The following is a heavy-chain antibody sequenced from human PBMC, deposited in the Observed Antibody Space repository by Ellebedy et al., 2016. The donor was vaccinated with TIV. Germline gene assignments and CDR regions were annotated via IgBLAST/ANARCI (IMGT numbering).Heavy chain of an antibody. V-gene: IGHV3-30*02. CDR1: GFTFSNYG. D-gene: IGHD2-21*02. CDR2: IRYDGDDK. J-gene: IGHJ6*02. Sequence: PGGSLRLSCAASGFTFSNYGMHWVRQAPGKGLEWVAFIRYDGDDKHYADSVKGRFTISRDNSKNTLYLEMNSLRAEDTALYYCAKDDFYYGMDVWGQGTTVTVSS. CDR3: AKDDFYYGMDV.